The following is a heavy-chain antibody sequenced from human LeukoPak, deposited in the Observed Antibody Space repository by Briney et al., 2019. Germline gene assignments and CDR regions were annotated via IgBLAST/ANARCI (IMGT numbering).Heavy chain of an antibody. V-gene: IGHV3-48*04. CDR1: RFPFSSYS. J-gene: IGHJ4*02. D-gene: IGHD5-18*01. Sequence: PGGSLRLSCAASRFPFSSYSMNWVRQAPGKGLEWVSYISSSSGTIYYADSVKGRFTISRDNAKNSLYLQMNSLRAEDTAVYYRARQLWYYWGQGTLVTVSS. CDR3: ARQLWYY. CDR2: ISSSSGTI.